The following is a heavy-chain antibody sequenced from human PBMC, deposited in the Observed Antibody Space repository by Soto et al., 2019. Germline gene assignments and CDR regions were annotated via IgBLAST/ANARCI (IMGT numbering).Heavy chain of an antibody. CDR2: INTYVNT. V-gene: IGHV4-4*07. D-gene: IGHD1-7*01. Sequence: SETLSLTCTVSGGSISSYRWSWIRQPAGKGLEWIGRINTYVNTHYNPSLKSRVTVSVDTSRNQFFLTLRSVTAADSAVYHCGRESGETWDYEASWGQGTPVTVSS. CDR1: GGSISSYR. CDR3: GRESGETWDYEAS. J-gene: IGHJ5*02.